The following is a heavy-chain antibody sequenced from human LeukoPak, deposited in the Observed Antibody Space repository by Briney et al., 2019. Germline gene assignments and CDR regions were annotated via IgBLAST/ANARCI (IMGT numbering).Heavy chain of an antibody. V-gene: IGHV3-21*01. CDR1: GFTFSSYS. Sequence: GGSLRLSCAASGFTFSSYSMNWVRQAPGKGLEWVSSISSSSSYIYYADSVKGRFTISRDNAKNSLYLQMNSLRAEDRAVYYCTRDLEPTIVVVPAATGDYGMDVWGQGTTVTVSS. CDR3: TRDLEPTIVVVPAATGDYGMDV. D-gene: IGHD2-2*01. CDR2: ISSSSSYI. J-gene: IGHJ6*02.